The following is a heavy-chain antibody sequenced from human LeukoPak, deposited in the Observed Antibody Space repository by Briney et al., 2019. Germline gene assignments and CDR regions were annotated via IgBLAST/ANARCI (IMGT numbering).Heavy chain of an antibody. Sequence: SQTLSLTCTVSGGSISSGSYYWSWIRQPPGKGLEWIGYIYYSGSTNYNPSLKSRVTISIDTSKNQFSLKLSSVAAADTAVYYCARDCSSTSCFDYWGQGTLVTVSS. CDR2: IYYSGST. CDR3: ARDCSSTSCFDY. J-gene: IGHJ4*02. D-gene: IGHD2-2*01. CDR1: GGSISSGSYY. V-gene: IGHV4-61*01.